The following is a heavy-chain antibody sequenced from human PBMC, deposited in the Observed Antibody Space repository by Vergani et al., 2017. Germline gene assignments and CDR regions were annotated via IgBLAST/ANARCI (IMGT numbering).Heavy chain of an antibody. V-gene: IGHV3-33*01. CDR1: GFTFSSYG. Sequence: QVQLVESGGGVVQPGRSLRLSCAASGFTFSSYGMHWVRQAPGKGLEWVAVIWYDGSNKYYADSVKGRFTISRDNSKNTLYLQMNSLRAEDTAVYYCARDDPPEGAVAGTLYYWGQGTLVTVSS. CDR2: IWYDGSNK. J-gene: IGHJ4*02. D-gene: IGHD6-19*01. CDR3: ARDDPPEGAVAGTLYY.